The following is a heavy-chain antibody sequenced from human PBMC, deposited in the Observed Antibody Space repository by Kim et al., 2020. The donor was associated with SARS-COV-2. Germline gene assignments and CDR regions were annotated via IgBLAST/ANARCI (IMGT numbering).Heavy chain of an antibody. J-gene: IGHJ4*02. Sequence: SETLSLTCTVSGGSISSDGYYWSWIRQHPGEGLEWIGYIYYSGNTYNNPSLKSRVTMSVDTSKNQFSLKLSSVTAADTAVYYCARERYCGGGNCYYFDYWGQGTLVTVSS. D-gene: IGHD2-15*01. CDR2: IYYSGNT. CDR1: GGSISSDGYY. CDR3: ARERYCGGGNCYYFDY. V-gene: IGHV4-31*03.